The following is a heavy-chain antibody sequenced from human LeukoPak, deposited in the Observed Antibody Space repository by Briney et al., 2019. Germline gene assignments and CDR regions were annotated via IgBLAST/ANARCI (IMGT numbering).Heavy chain of an antibody. D-gene: IGHD3-10*01. CDR1: GFPFGSYG. V-gene: IGHV3-23*01. CDR3: ARAPYYFFSGDSFPGQFER. Sequence: PGGSLRLSCAASGFPFGSYGMSWVRQAPGKGLEWVSAISGSGASTYYADSVKGRFTISRDNAKNSLYLQMNSLRAEDTAVYYCARAPYYFFSGDSFPGQFERWGQGMLVTVSS. CDR2: ISGSGAST. J-gene: IGHJ4*02.